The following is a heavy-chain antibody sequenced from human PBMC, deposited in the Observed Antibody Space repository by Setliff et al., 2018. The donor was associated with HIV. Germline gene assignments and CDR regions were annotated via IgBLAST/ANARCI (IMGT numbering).Heavy chain of an antibody. CDR3: ARDQPGWRCYYGMDV. D-gene: IGHD6-19*01. CDR2: IYTSGST. J-gene: IGHJ6*02. CDR1: GYSISSSHW. V-gene: IGHV4-28*03. Sequence: KPSETLSLTCAVSGYSISSSHWWGWIRQPPGKGLEWIGHIYTSGSTNYNPSLKSRVTISVDTSKNQFSLKLSSVTAADTAVYYCARDQPGWRCYYGMDVWGQGTTVTVSS.